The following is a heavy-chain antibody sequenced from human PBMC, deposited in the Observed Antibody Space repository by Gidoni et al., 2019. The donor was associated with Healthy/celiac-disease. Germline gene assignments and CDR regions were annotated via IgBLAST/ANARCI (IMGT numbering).Heavy chain of an antibody. CDR1: GFTFSSYD. CDR2: IGTAGDT. D-gene: IGHD4-17*01. J-gene: IGHJ4*02. Sequence: EVQLVESGGGLVQPGGSLRLSCAASGFTFSSYDMHWVRQATGKGLEWVSAIGTAGDTYYPGSVKGRFTISREKAKNSLYLQMNSLRAGDTAVYYCARGTHYYGDYLFDYWGQGTLVNVSS. V-gene: IGHV3-13*01. CDR3: ARGTHYYGDYLFDY.